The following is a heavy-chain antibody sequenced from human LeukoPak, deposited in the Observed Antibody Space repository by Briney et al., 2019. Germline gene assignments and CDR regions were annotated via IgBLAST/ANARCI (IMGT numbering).Heavy chain of an antibody. CDR1: GGSINNY. J-gene: IGHJ4*02. CDR3: ARGRAVTTGDDY. D-gene: IGHD4-17*01. V-gene: IGHV4-4*07. CDR2: IFSSGST. Sequence: SETLSLTCTVSGGSINNYWSWIRQRAGKGLEWIGRIFSSGSTVYHPSLKSRVTMSVDTSRNPFSLKLTSVTAADTAVYYCARGRAVTTGDDYWGQGTLVTVSS.